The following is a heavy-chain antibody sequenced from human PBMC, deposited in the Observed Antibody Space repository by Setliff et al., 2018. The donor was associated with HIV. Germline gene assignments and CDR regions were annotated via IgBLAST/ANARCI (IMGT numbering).Heavy chain of an antibody. D-gene: IGHD2-21*02. CDR3: AISIVGVTSEMY. J-gene: IGHJ4*02. V-gene: IGHV4-59*11. CDR2: IYNGGST. Sequence: NPSETLSLTCTVSGGSITGHYCGWIRQPPGRGLEWIGNIYNGGSTNYNPSLKSRVTISADTSKNQFSLQLRSVTAADTAMYYCAISIVGVTSEMYWARGTLVTVSS. CDR1: GGSITGHY.